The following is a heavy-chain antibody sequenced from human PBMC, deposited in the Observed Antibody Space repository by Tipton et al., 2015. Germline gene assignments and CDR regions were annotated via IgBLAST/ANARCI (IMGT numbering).Heavy chain of an antibody. CDR1: GASISSGDYY. D-gene: IGHD5-12*01. J-gene: IGHJ5*02. CDR3: ARGGYSGFEWSNWFDP. Sequence: TLSLTCTVSGASISSGDYYWSWIRQPPGKGPEWIGYIYISGDTYYNSSLKRRLMISLDTSKNQFSLKLSAVTAADTAVYYCARGGYSGFEWSNWFDPWGQGTLVTVSS. CDR2: IYISGDT. V-gene: IGHV4-30-4*01.